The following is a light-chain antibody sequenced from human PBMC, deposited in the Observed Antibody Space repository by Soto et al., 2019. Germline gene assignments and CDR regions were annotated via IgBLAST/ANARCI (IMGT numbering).Light chain of an antibody. J-gene: IGKJ2*01. Sequence: DIQMTQSPSTLSASVGDRVTITCRASQTISNWLAWYQQKPGKAPKLLIYDASSLESGVPSRFSGSGSGTEFTLTISSLQPDDFATYYCHQYNSYMYTFGQGTKVDIK. CDR1: QTISNW. CDR3: HQYNSYMYT. V-gene: IGKV1-5*01. CDR2: DAS.